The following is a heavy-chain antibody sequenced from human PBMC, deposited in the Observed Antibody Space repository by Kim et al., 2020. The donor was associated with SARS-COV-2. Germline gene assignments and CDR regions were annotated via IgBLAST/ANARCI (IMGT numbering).Heavy chain of an antibody. CDR2: MNPNSGNT. J-gene: IGHJ6*02. Sequence: ASVKVSCKASGYTFTSYDINWVRQATGQGLEWMGWMNPNSGNTGYAQKFQGRVTMTRNTSISTAYMELSSLRSEDTAAYYCARRCSSTSCFLRYYYYGMDVWGQGTTVTVSS. D-gene: IGHD2-2*01. CDR3: ARRCSSTSCFLRYYYYGMDV. V-gene: IGHV1-8*01. CDR1: GYTFTSYD.